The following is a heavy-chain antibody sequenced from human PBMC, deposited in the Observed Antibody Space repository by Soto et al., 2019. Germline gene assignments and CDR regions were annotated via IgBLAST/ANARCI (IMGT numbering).Heavy chain of an antibody. V-gene: IGHV3-30*18. D-gene: IGHD6-13*01. CDR3: AKASSSWYLVDY. Sequence: GGSLRLSCAASGFTFSSYGMHWVRQAPGKGLEWVAVISYDGSNKYYADSVKGRFTISRDNSKNTLYLQMNSLRAEDTAVYYCAKASSSWYLVDYWGQGTLVTVSS. CDR2: ISYDGSNK. CDR1: GFTFSSYG. J-gene: IGHJ4*02.